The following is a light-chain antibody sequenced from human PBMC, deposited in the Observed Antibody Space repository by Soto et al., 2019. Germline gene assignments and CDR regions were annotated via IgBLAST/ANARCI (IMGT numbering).Light chain of an antibody. CDR1: EGIRNC. J-gene: IGKJ3*01. CDR3: QRLGA. V-gene: IGKV1-9*01. Sequence: DIQLTQSPSFLSASVGDRVSITSRSSEGIRNCLAWYQQKPGKAPKLLIYAASTLQSGVPSRFSGSGSGTEFTLTISSLQPEDFAAHYCQRLGAFGPGTKVDI. CDR2: AAS.